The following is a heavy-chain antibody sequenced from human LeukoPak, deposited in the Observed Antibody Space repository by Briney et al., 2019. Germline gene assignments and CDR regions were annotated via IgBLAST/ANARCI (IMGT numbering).Heavy chain of an antibody. Sequence: GGSLRLSCAASGFPFNDYYMSWIRQAPGKGLEWVSYISRSSTTMFYADSVKGRFSISRDNAKNSLFLHMNNLRAEDTAVYYCASRIGEASGTVFDSWGRGTLVTVSS. D-gene: IGHD6-13*01. CDR2: ISRSSTTM. CDR1: GFPFNDYY. J-gene: IGHJ4*02. V-gene: IGHV3-11*01. CDR3: ASRIGEASGTVFDS.